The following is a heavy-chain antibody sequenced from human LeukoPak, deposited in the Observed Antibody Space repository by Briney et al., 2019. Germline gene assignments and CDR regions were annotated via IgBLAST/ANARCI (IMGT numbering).Heavy chain of an antibody. CDR2: THSGESP. V-gene: IGHV4-59*08. J-gene: IGHJ5*02. D-gene: IGHD6-19*01. Sequence: SETLSLTCTVSGGSITSYYWGWIRQPPGKGLEWIGITHSGESPYYSPSLESRITISIDTSMNQFSLKLNSVTAADTAVYYCARGGGVRFGSGWRPGAWFDPWGQGTLVIVSS. CDR3: ARGGGVRFGSGWRPGAWFDP. CDR1: GGSITSYY.